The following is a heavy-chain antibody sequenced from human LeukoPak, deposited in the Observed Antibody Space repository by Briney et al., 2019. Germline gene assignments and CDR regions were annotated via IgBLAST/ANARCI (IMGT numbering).Heavy chain of an antibody. Sequence: SETLSLTCTVSGYSISSGYYWGWIRQPLGKGLEWIGSIYHSGSTYYNPSLKSRVTISVDTSKNQFSLKLSSVTAADTAVYYCARAIPSSDSSGPLDYWGQGTLVTVSS. CDR1: GYSISSGYY. CDR3: ARAIPSSDSSGPLDY. V-gene: IGHV4-38-2*02. CDR2: IYHSGST. J-gene: IGHJ4*02. D-gene: IGHD3-22*01.